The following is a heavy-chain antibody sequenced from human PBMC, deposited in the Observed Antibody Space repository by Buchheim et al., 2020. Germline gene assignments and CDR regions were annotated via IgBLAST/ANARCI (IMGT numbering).Heavy chain of an antibody. J-gene: IGHJ6*02. CDR3: ARFVGVAVAGSPKDNYGMDV. D-gene: IGHD6-19*01. CDR2: ISSSSSYT. V-gene: IGHV3-11*03. CDR1: GFTFSDYY. Sequence: VQLLESGGGLVKPGGSLRLSCAASGFTFSDYYMSWIRQAPGKGLEWVSYISSSSSYTNYADSVKGRFTISRDNAKNSLYLQMNSLRAEDTAVYYCARFVGVAVAGSPKDNYGMDVWGQGTT.